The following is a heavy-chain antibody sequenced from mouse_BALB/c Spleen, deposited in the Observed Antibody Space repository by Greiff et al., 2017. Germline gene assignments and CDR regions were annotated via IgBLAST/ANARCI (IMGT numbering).Heavy chain of an antibody. CDR1: GFTFSSYT. J-gene: IGHJ1*01. V-gene: IGHV5-6-4*01. CDR3: TREGYDGFDV. D-gene: IGHD2-3*01. CDR2: ISSGGSYT. Sequence: EVKLMESGGGLVKPGGSLKLSCAASGFTFSSYTMSWVRQTPEKRLEWVATISSGGSYTYYPDSVKGRFTISRDNAKNTLYLQMSSLKSEDTAMYYCTREGYDGFDVWGAGTTVTVSS.